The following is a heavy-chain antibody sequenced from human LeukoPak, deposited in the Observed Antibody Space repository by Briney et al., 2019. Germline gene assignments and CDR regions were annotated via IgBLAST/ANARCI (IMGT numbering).Heavy chain of an antibody. J-gene: IGHJ6*03. D-gene: IGHD3-22*01. V-gene: IGHV3-15*01. CDR1: GFTFSNAW. CDR3: TRITMIVVVKWDYYYMDV. Sequence: GGSLRLSCAASGFTFSNAWMSWVRQAPGKGLEWVGRIKSKTDGGTTDYAAPVKGRFTISRDDSKNTLYLQMNSLKTEDTAVYYCTRITMIVVVKWDYYYMDVWGKGTTVTVSS. CDR2: IKSKTDGGTT.